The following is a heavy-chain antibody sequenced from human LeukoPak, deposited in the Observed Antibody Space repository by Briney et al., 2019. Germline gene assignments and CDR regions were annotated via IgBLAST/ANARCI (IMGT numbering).Heavy chain of an antibody. CDR3: AKDNGAYFDY. CDR2: ISGSGGST. Sequence: GGSLRLSCAASGFTFSRHAMICVRQAPGKGLEWCSAISGSGGSTYYADSVKGRFNISRDNSKTTLYLQMNSLRAEDTAVYYCAKDNGAYFDYWGQGTLVTVSS. V-gene: IGHV3-23*01. J-gene: IGHJ4*02. D-gene: IGHD4-17*01. CDR1: GFTFSRHA.